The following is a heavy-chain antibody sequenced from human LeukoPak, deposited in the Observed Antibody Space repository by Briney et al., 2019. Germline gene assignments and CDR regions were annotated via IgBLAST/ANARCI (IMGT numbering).Heavy chain of an antibody. J-gene: IGHJ4*02. V-gene: IGHV4-34*01. CDR3: ARGHPGYVWGSYRFDY. CDR1: GGSFSGYY. D-gene: IGHD3-16*02. Sequence: SETLSLTCAVYGGSFSGYYWSWIRQPPGKGLEWIGEINHSGSTNYNPSLKSRVTISVDTSKNQFSLKLSSVTAADTAVYYCARGHPGYVWGSYRFDYWGQGTLVTVSS. CDR2: INHSGST.